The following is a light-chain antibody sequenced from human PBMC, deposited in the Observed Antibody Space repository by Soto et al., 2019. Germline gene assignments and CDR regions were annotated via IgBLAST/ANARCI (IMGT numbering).Light chain of an antibody. J-gene: IGKJ1*01. CDR2: GAS. CDR3: QQYGSSGT. Sequence: IALTQSPGTLSLSPGERATLSCRASQTISRNFLAWYQQKPGQAPRLLIYGASKRATGIPDRFSGSGSGAEFTLTISRLEPEDFAVYYCQQYGSSGTFGQGTKVDIK. CDR1: QTISRNF. V-gene: IGKV3-20*01.